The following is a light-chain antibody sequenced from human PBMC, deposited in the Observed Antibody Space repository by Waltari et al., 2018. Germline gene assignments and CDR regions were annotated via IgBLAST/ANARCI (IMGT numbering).Light chain of an antibody. CDR2: EVS. Sequence: QSALTQPASVSGSPGQSITISCIGTSSDVGSYNFVSWYQQHPGKAPKLMVCEVSNRPSGVSHRFSGSKSGNTASLTIAGLQAEDEADYYCTSYTSSTTWVFGGGTKLTVL. J-gene: IGLJ3*02. V-gene: IGLV2-14*01. CDR1: SSDVGSYNF. CDR3: TSYTSSTTWV.